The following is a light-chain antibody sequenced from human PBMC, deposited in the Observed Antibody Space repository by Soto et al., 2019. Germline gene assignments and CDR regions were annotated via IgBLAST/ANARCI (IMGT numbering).Light chain of an antibody. CDR3: QQFASSFT. CDR2: ETS. V-gene: IGKV3D-20*02. CDR1: RNVRKSF. Sequence: EIVLTQSPATLSLSPGDRATLSCRASRNVRKSFFAWYQQRPGQAPRLLIYETSTRATGVPARFSGSGSGTDFALTISRLEPEAFAVYYCQQFASSFTFGPGTNVDIK. J-gene: IGKJ3*01.